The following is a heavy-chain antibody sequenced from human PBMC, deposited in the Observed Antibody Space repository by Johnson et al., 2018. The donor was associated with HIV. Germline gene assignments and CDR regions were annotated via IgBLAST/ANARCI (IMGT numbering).Heavy chain of an antibody. V-gene: IGHV3-52*01. CDR1: GFTFSSYW. J-gene: IGHJ3*01. CDR3: TTSWRITGVPST. CDR2: ITCDGSEN. D-gene: IGHD7-27*01. Sequence: VLLVESGGGLVQPGGSLRLSCSASGFTFSSYWMPWVRQAPGKGLVWVADITCDGSENYYADSVKGRLTISRDNAKNSLYLQVNSRGAEDMTVYYCTTSWRITGVPSTWGQGTMVTVSS.